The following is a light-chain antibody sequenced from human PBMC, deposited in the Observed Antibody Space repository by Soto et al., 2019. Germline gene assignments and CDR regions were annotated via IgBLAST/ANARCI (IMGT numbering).Light chain of an antibody. CDR3: QQTYSSPWT. CDR2: ETS. Sequence: DIQMTQSPSTLSGSVGDRVTITCRASQSVDNNLNWYQQKPGKAPKLLIYETSILQSGVPSRFSGSGSGADFTLTISSLQPEDFATYSCQQTYSSPWTFGQGTKVDIK. V-gene: IGKV1-39*01. J-gene: IGKJ1*01. CDR1: QSVDNN.